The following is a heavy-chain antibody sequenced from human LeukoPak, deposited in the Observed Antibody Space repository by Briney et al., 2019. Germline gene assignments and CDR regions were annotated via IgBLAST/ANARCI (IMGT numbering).Heavy chain of an antibody. Sequence: GGSLRLSCAASGFTFSNAWMSWVRQAPGKGLEWVGRIKSKTDGGTTDYAAPVKGRFTISRDDSKNTLYLQMNSLKTEDTAVYYCTTVYIGVLYGSGSWLDYRGQGTLVTVSS. D-gene: IGHD3-10*01. J-gene: IGHJ4*02. CDR2: IKSKTDGGTT. V-gene: IGHV3-15*01. CDR1: GFTFSNAW. CDR3: TTVYIGVLYGSGSWLDY.